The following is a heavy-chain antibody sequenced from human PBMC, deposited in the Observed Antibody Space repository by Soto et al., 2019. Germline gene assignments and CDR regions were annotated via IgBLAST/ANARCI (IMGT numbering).Heavy chain of an antibody. D-gene: IGHD6-19*01. Sequence: QVQLVESGGGVVQPGRSLRLSCAASGFTFSSYAMHWVRQAPGKGLEWVAVISYDGSNKYYADSVKGRFTISRDNSKNTLYVQMNSLRAEDTAVYYCARESEQWLNNRAEDFQHWGQGTLVTVSS. CDR3: ARESEQWLNNRAEDFQH. CDR1: GFTFSSYA. J-gene: IGHJ1*01. CDR2: ISYDGSNK. V-gene: IGHV3-30-3*01.